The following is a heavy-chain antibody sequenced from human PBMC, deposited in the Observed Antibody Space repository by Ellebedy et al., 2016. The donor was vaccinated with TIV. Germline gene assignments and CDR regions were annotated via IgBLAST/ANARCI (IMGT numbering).Heavy chain of an antibody. J-gene: IGHJ6*02. CDR1: GFNFNNHW. CDR2: ILIDGIT. Sequence: GESLKISCAASGFNFNNHWMHWVRQAPRRGLVWVSRILIDGITNYADSVKGRFTMSKDSAKNTLYVEMNSRRAEDTAVYYCARDGFYGMDVWGRGTTVIVSS. V-gene: IGHV3-74*01. CDR3: ARDGFYGMDV. D-gene: IGHD6-25*01.